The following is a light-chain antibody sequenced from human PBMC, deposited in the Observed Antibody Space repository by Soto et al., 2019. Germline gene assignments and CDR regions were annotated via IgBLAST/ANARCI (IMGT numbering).Light chain of an antibody. V-gene: IGKV3-15*01. CDR1: QSISSK. CDR3: QQRSNWPPIT. CDR2: GAS. J-gene: IGKJ5*01. Sequence: MTQSPSTLSATAGDRVTITCRASQSISSKLAWYQQKPGQAPRLLIYGASTRATGIPARFSGSGSGTEFTLTISSLEPEDFAVYYCQQRSNWPPITFGQGTRLEIK.